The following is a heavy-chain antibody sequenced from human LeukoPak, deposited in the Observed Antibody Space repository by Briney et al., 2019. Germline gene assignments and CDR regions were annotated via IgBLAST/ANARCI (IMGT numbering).Heavy chain of an antibody. V-gene: IGHV3-21*01. Sequence: GGSLRLSCAASGFTFSSYSMNWVRQAPGKGLEWVSSISSSSSYICYADSVKGRFTISRDNAKNSLYLQMNSLRAEDTAVYYCARDGGWFSLDYWGQGTLVTVSS. CDR2: ISSSSSYI. CDR1: GFTFSSYS. D-gene: IGHD6-19*01. J-gene: IGHJ4*02. CDR3: ARDGGWFSLDY.